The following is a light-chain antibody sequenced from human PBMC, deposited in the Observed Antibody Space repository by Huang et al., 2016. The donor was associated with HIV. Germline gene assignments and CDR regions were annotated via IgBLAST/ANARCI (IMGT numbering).Light chain of an antibody. J-gene: IGKJ2*01. V-gene: IGKV3-20*01. CDR2: AAY. CDR3: HQYLYSPPYT. CDR1: QSVSSNY. Sequence: EIVLTQSPGSLSLSPGDRATLSCRASQSVSSNYLAWYQHNPGQAPRLLIYAAYTRATGVPDRFSGSGSGTDFTLTINGLEPDDFAVYYCHQYLYSPPYTFGQGTKVDIK.